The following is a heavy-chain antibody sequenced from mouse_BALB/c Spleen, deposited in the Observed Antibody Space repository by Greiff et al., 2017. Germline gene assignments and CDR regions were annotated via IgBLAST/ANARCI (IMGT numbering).Heavy chain of an antibody. CDR2: ISSGSSTI. D-gene: IGHD1-1*02. Sequence: EVKLVESGGGLVQPGGSRKLSCAASGFTFSSFGMHWVRQAPEKGLEWVAYISSGSSTIYYADTVKGRFTISRDNPKNTLFLQMTSLRSEDTAMYYCARSFAMDNLAWFAYWGQGTLVTVSA. CDR3: ARSFAMDNLAWFAY. CDR1: GFTFSSFG. V-gene: IGHV5-17*02. J-gene: IGHJ3*01.